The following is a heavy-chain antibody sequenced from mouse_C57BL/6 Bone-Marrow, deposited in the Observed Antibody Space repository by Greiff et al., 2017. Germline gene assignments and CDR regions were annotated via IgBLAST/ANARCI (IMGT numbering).Heavy chain of an antibody. CDR3: ASNWDRFAY. Sequence: VQLQQSGPELVKPGASVKIPCKASGYTFTDYNMDWVKQSHGKSLEWIGDIKPNNGGTNYNQKFKGKATLTVDKSTSTAYMELRSLTSEDTAVYYCASNWDRFAYWGQGTVVTVSA. CDR2: IKPNNGGT. J-gene: IGHJ3*01. CDR1: GYTFTDYN. V-gene: IGHV1-18*01. D-gene: IGHD4-1*02.